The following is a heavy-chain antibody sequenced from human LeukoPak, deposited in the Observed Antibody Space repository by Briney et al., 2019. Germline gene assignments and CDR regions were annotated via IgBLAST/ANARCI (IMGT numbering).Heavy chain of an antibody. V-gene: IGHV3-23*01. D-gene: IGHD4-23*01. CDR2: ISGSGGST. CDR3: ARPSLTTVVSYFDY. CDR1: GFTFSSYA. J-gene: IGHJ4*02. Sequence: PGGSLRLSCAASGFTFSSYAMSWVRQAPGKGLEWVSAISGSGGSTYYADSVKGRFTISRDNAKNSLYLQMNSLRAEDTALYYCARPSLTTVVSYFDYWGQRTLVTVSS.